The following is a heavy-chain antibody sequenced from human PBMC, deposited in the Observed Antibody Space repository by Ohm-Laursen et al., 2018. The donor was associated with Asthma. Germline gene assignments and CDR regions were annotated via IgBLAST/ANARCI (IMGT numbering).Heavy chain of an antibody. Sequence: SLRLSCAASGFTFSSYGMHWVRQAPGKGLEWVAVISYDGSNKYYADSVKGRFTISRDNSKNTLYLQMNSLRAEDTAIYYCAPDPSSLDFTSKNPGNFDFDYWGQGTLVTVSS. CDR2: ISYDGSNK. D-gene: IGHD1-1*01. V-gene: IGHV3-30*03. CDR1: GFTFSSYG. J-gene: IGHJ4*02. CDR3: APDPSSLDFTSKNPGNFDFDY.